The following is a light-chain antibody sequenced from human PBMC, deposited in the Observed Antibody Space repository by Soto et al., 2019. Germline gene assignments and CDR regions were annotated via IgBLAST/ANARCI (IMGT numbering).Light chain of an antibody. CDR3: QQYNSFTWT. V-gene: IGKV1-5*03. J-gene: IGKJ1*01. CDR1: QSISSW. Sequence: DIRMTQSPSTLSASVGDRVTITCRASQSISSWLAWYQQKPGKAPKLLIYKASSLESGVPSRFSGSGSGTEFTLTISNLQPDDFATYYCQQYNSFTWTFGQGTKVDIK. CDR2: KAS.